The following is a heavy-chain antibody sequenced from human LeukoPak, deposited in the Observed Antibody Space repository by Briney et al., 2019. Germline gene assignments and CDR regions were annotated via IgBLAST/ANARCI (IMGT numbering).Heavy chain of an antibody. CDR3: ARWVVGATGWFDP. D-gene: IGHD1-26*01. J-gene: IGHJ5*02. CDR1: GGTFSSYA. Sequence: SVKVSCKASGGTFSSYAISWVRQAPGQGLEWMGRIIPILGIANYAQKFQGRVTITADKSTSTAYMELSSLRSDDTAVYYCARWVVGATGWFDPWGQGTLVTVSS. V-gene: IGHV1-69*04. CDR2: IIPILGIA.